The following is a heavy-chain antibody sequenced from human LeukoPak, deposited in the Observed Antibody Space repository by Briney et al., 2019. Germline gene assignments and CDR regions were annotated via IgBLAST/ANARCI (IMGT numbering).Heavy chain of an antibody. Sequence: SETLSLTCTVSGGSISSYYWSWIRQPPGKGLEWIGYIYYSGSTNYNPSLKSRVTISVDTSKNHFSLKLSSVTAADTAVYYCARDYGSAFDIWGQGTMVTVSS. J-gene: IGHJ3*02. CDR2: IYYSGST. CDR3: ARDYGSAFDI. D-gene: IGHD4-17*01. V-gene: IGHV4-59*01. CDR1: GGSISSYY.